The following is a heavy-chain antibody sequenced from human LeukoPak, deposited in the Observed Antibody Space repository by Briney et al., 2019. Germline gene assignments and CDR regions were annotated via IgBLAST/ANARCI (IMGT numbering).Heavy chain of an antibody. CDR3: ARGELLLDAFDI. CDR1: GGSISSSYW. Sequence: SETLSLTCGVSGGSISSSYWWSWVRQPPGKGLEWIGEIYHSGSTNYNPSLKSRVTISMDKSKNQFSLKLSSVTAADTAVYYCARGELLLDAFDIWGQGTMVTVSS. V-gene: IGHV4-4*02. J-gene: IGHJ3*02. CDR2: IYHSGST. D-gene: IGHD1-26*01.